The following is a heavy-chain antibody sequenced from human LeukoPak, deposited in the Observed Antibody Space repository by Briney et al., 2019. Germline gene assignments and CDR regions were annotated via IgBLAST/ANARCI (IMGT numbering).Heavy chain of an antibody. D-gene: IGHD4-23*01. V-gene: IGHV4-38-2*02. J-gene: IGHJ5*02. Sequence: SETLSLTCTVSGYPISSGYYWGWIRQPPGKGLEWIGSIYHSGSTYYNPSLKSRVTISVDTSKNQFSLKLSSVTAADTAVYYCARGGGPSNWFDPWGQGTLVTVSS. CDR2: IYHSGST. CDR3: ARGGGPSNWFDP. CDR1: GYPISSGYY.